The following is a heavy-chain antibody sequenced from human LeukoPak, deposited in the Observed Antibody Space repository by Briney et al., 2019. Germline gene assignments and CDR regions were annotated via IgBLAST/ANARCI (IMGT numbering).Heavy chain of an antibody. CDR2: IYHSGST. CDR3: ARIRITGTIHDWFDP. Sequence: SETLSLTCTVSGGSISSYYWSWIRQPPGKGLEWIGSIYHSGSTYYNPSLKSRVTISVDTSKNQFSLKLSSVTAADTAVYYCARIRITGTIHDWFDPWGQGTLVTVSS. V-gene: IGHV4-59*08. CDR1: GGSISSYY. D-gene: IGHD1-7*01. J-gene: IGHJ5*02.